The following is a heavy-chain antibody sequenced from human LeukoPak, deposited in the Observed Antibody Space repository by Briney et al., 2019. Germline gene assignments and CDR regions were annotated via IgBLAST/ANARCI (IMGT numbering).Heavy chain of an antibody. J-gene: IGHJ6*03. CDR2: TYYRSKWYN. Sequence: SQTRSLTCAISGDSVSSNTAAWTWIRQSPSRGLEWLGRTYYRSKWYNDYAVSVKSRITIRPDTSKNQFSLQLNSVTAEDTAVYYCARDAWNIHHFYYYMDVWGRGTTVTVSS. CDR1: GDSVSSNTAA. V-gene: IGHV6-1*01. CDR3: ARDAWNIHHFYYYMDV. D-gene: IGHD1/OR15-1a*01.